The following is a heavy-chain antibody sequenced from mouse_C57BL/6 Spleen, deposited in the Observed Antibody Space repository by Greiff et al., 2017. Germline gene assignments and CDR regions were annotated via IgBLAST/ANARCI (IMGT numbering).Heavy chain of an antibody. CDR3: ARGDYGTGYYFDY. CDR2: IYPGDGDT. J-gene: IGHJ2*01. D-gene: IGHD2-1*01. Sequence: QVQLQQSGPELVKPGASVKISCKASGYAFSSSWMNWVKQRPGKGLEWIGRIYPGDGDTNYNGKFKGKATLTADKSSSTAYMQLSSLTSEDSAVYFCARGDYGTGYYFDYWGQGTTLTVSS. V-gene: IGHV1-82*01. CDR1: GYAFSSSW.